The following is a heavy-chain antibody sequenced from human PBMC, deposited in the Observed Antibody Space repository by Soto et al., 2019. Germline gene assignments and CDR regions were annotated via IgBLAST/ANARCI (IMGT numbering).Heavy chain of an antibody. CDR3: TRIIAGYYDSSGPLGFLTPNGMDV. J-gene: IGHJ6*02. Sequence: GGSLRLSCAASGFTFSGSAMHWVRQASGKGLEWVGRIRSKANSYATAYAASVKGRFTISRDDSKNTAYLQMNSLKTEDTAVYYCTRIIAGYYDSSGPLGFLTPNGMDVWGQGTTVTVSS. CDR2: IRSKANSYAT. D-gene: IGHD3-22*01. V-gene: IGHV3-73*01. CDR1: GFTFSGSA.